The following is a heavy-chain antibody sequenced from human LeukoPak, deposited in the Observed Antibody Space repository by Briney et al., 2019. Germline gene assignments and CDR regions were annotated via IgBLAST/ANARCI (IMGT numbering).Heavy chain of an antibody. J-gene: IGHJ4*02. CDR3: ARTLAVAGTFLGY. Sequence: GGSLRLSCAASGFTFSSYGMHWVRQAPGKGLEWVAFIRYDGSNKYYADSVKGRFTISRDNSKNTLYLQMNSLRAEDTAVYYCARTLAVAGTFLGYWGQGTLVTVSS. V-gene: IGHV3-30*02. CDR1: GFTFSSYG. D-gene: IGHD6-19*01. CDR2: IRYDGSNK.